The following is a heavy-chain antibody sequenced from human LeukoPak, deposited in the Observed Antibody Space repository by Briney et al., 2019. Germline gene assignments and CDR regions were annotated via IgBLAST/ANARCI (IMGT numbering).Heavy chain of an antibody. J-gene: IGHJ4*02. V-gene: IGHV1-2*06. CDR2: IYPSSGGT. D-gene: IGHD2/OR15-2a*01. CDR3: ARDLPFED. Sequence: ASVKVSCKASGYTFTNYHMHWVRQAPGQGLEWMGRIYPSSGGTNYAQKFQGRITLTTDTSINTAFMELSRLRFDDTAVYYCARDLPFEDWGQGTLVTVSS. CDR1: GYTFTNYH.